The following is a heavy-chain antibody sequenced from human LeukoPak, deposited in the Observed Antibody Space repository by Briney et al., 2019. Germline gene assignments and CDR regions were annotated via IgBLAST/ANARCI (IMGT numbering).Heavy chain of an antibody. CDR1: GFTFSSYA. J-gene: IGHJ5*02. V-gene: IGHV3-30-3*01. CDR3: AKGSRSWFSLIDP. CDR2: ISYDGSNK. D-gene: IGHD6-13*01. Sequence: PGGSLRLSCAASGFTFSSYAMHWVRQAPGKGLEWVAVISYDGSNKYYADSVKGRFTISRDNAKNSLYLQMNSLRAEDTALYYCAKGSRSWFSLIDPWGQGTLVTVSS.